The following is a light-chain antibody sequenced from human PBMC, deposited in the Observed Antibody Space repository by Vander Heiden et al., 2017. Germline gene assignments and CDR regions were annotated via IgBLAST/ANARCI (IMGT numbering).Light chain of an antibody. CDR3: QQRSNWPRT. CDR1: QSVSSY. CDR2: DAS. V-gene: IGKV3-11*01. Sequence: DIVLTRSPATLSWATEKRASPSCRASQSVSSYLAWYQQKPGQAPRLLIYDASNRATGIPARFSGSGSGTDFTLTISSLEPEDVAVYYCQQRSNWPRTFGQGTKVEIK. J-gene: IGKJ1*01.